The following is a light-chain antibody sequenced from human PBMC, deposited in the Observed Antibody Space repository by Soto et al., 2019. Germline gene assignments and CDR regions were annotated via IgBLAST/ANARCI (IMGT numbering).Light chain of an antibody. CDR1: QSVGSSY. CDR3: QQYGSSPPYT. CDR2: GAS. Sequence: EIVLTQSPGTLSLSPGERATLSCRASQSVGSSYLAWYQQKPGQAPRLLIYGASSRATGIPDKFSGSGSGADFTLPISRLEPEDFAVYYCQQYGSSPPYTFGQGTKLEIK. J-gene: IGKJ2*01. V-gene: IGKV3-20*01.